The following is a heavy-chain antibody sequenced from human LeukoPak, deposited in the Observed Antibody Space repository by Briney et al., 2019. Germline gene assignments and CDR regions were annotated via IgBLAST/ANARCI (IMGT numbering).Heavy chain of an antibody. J-gene: IGHJ4*02. V-gene: IGHV3-48*01. CDR3: VSCGTTTCIIRFDH. Sequence: GGSLRLSCAASGFTFSSYTMNWVRQAPGKGLEWLSYIRIPTGALYYADSVKGRFTISRDNAKNSLYLQMNNLRAEDTAVYYCVSCGTTTCIIRFDHWGQGTLVTVSS. D-gene: IGHD2-2*01. CDR2: IRIPTGAL. CDR1: GFTFSSYT.